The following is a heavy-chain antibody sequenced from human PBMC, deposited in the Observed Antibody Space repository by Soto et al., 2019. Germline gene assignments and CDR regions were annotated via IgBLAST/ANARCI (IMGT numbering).Heavy chain of an antibody. CDR3: ARDHKRVGYGSFDY. CDR1: GFTFSSYG. CDR2: IWYDGSNK. D-gene: IGHD3-10*01. V-gene: IGHV3-33*01. J-gene: IGHJ4*02. Sequence: GGSLRLSCAASGFTFSSYGMHWVRQAPGKGLEWVAVIWYDGSNKYYADSVKGRFTISRDNSKNTLYLQMNSLRAEDTAVYYCARDHKRVGYGSFDYWGQGTLVTVSS.